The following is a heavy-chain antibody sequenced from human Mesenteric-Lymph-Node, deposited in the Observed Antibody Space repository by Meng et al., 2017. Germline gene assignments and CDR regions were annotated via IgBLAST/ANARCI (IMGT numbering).Heavy chain of an antibody. V-gene: IGHV3-23*01. Sequence: GESLKISCAASGFTFTDYVMSWVRQAPGKGLEWVSGVSPSGTTFYADSVRGRFTISSDNSKSTLFLQMNSLRAEDTALYYCAKRMIVRGGPYDYWCQGTLVTVSS. CDR2: VSPSGTT. CDR1: GFTFTDYV. CDR3: AKRMIVRGGPYDY. D-gene: IGHD3-22*01. J-gene: IGHJ4*02.